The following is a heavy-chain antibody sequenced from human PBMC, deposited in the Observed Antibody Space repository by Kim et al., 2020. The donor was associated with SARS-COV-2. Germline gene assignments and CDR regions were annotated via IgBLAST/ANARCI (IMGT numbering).Heavy chain of an antibody. V-gene: IGHV3-30*03. CDR3: ARGSAAGDY. J-gene: IGHJ4*02. CDR2: ISYDGSNK. Sequence: GGSLRLSCAASGFTFSNYGMHWVRQAPGKGLEWVAVISYDGSNKYYADSVKGRFTISRDNSKNTLYLQMNSLRAEDTAVYYCARGSAAGDYWGQGTLLTV. D-gene: IGHD6-25*01. CDR1: GFTFSNYG.